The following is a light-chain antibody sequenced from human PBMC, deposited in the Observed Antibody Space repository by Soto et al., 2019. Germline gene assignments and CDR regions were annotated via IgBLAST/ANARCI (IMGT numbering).Light chain of an antibody. CDR3: AAWDDSLNGVV. J-gene: IGLJ2*01. V-gene: IGLV1-44*01. Sequence: QTVVTQPPSASGTPGQRVTISCSGSNSNVGSNAVHWYQQLPGAAPKLLIYTNNKRPSGVPDRFSGSKSGTSASLAISGLQSEDEADYYCAAWDDSLNGVVFGGGTKVTVL. CDR2: TNN. CDR1: NSNVGSNA.